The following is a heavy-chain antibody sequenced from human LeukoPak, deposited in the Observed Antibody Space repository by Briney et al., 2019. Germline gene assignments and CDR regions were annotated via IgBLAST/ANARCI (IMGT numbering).Heavy chain of an antibody. Sequence: ASVKVSCKVSGYTLTKLSMHWVRQAPGKGLEWMGGFDPEDGETIYAQKFQGRVTMTEDTSTDTAYMELSSLRSEDTAVYYCATPSLAGIAVAYDYWGQGTLVTVSS. CDR1: GYTLTKLS. D-gene: IGHD6-19*01. CDR2: FDPEDGET. CDR3: ATPSLAGIAVAYDY. V-gene: IGHV1-24*01. J-gene: IGHJ4*02.